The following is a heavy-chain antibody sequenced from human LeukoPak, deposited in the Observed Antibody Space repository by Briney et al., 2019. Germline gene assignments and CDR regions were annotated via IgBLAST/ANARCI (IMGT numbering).Heavy chain of an antibody. J-gene: IGHJ1*01. CDR3: ARRRYYDGSGYLE. D-gene: IGHD3-22*01. CDR1: GDSISRSDSY. Sequence: PSETLSLTCSVSGDSISRSDSYWDWIRQPPGKGLEWTGTIYYSGRTYYSPSLNSRVTMSVDTSSNQFSLNLRSVTAADTAVYYCARRRYYDGSGYLEWGQGTLLSVSS. V-gene: IGHV4-39*01. CDR2: IYYSGRT.